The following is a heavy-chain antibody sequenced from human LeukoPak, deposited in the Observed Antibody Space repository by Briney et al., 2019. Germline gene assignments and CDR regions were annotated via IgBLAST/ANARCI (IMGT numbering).Heavy chain of an antibody. CDR1: GFTFDADG. V-gene: IGHV3-20*04. D-gene: IGHD3-16*02. CDR2: INWNGDST. CDR3: VRQQLIDFYYYYMDV. J-gene: IGHJ6*03. Sequence: PGGSLRLSCAASGFTFDADGISWVRQAPGKGLEWVSFINWNGDSTAYADSVKGRFTISRDNAKKSLYPQMNNLRAEDTALYYCVRQQLIDFYYYYMDVWGKGTTVTVSS.